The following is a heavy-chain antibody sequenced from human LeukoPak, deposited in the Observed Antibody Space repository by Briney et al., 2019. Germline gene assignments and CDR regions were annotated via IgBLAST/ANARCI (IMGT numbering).Heavy chain of an antibody. CDR1: GFNFRGFW. D-gene: IGHD3-3*01. CDR3: AKDGGTPDAFNI. V-gene: IGHV3-74*01. CDR2: INNEGTNA. Sequence: GGSLRPSCVGSGFNFRGFWMHWVRQVPGKGLVWVSRINNEGTNAIYGDSVKGRFTISRDNAKNTLYLEMSSLRAEDTAVYYCAKDGGTPDAFNIWGQGTMVTVSS. J-gene: IGHJ3*02.